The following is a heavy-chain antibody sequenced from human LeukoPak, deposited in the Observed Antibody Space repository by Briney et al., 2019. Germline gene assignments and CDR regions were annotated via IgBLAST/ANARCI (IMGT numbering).Heavy chain of an antibody. CDR2: ISDSGRAT. Sequence: GGSLRLSCAVSGLTFSNFKMNWVRQAPGKGLEWVSYISDSGRATFYADSVKGRFTISRDNAKNSLYLQMSSLRVEDTAVYYCARDQVPYYFDYWGQGTLVTVSS. CDR1: GLTFSNFK. CDR3: ARDQVPYYFDY. V-gene: IGHV3-48*03. J-gene: IGHJ4*02.